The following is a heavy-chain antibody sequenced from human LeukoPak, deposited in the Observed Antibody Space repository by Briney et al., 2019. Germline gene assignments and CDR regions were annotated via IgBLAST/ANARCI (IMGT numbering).Heavy chain of an antibody. V-gene: IGHV3-53*01. D-gene: IGHD5/OR15-5a*01. CDR1: GFTVSSNY. CDR2: FYSGGKT. Sequence: GGSLRLSCAASGFTVSSNYMSWVRQAPGKGLEWVSAFYSGGKTYYSDSVKGQFTISTDSSKNAVYLQMNNLRVEDTAVYYCARAPTTSTVFDYWGQGTLVTVSS. CDR3: ARAPTTSTVFDY. J-gene: IGHJ4*02.